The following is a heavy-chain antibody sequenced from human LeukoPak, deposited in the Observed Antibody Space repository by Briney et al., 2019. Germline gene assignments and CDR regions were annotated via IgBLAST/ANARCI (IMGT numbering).Heavy chain of an antibody. CDR1: GESFSSYY. J-gene: IGHJ4*02. V-gene: IGHV4-34*01. Sequence: SETLSLTCAVYGESFSSYYWSWIRQPPGKGLEWIGEINHNGNTNYNPSLKSRVTISVDTSKNQFSLRLSSVTAADTAVYYCARVDGDGYNIPDYWGQGTLVTVSS. D-gene: IGHD5-24*01. CDR3: ARVDGDGYNIPDY. CDR2: INHNGNT.